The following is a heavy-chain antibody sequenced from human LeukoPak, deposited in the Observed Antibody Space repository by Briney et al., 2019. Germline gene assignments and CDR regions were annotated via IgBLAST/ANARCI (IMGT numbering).Heavy chain of an antibody. J-gene: IGHJ3*02. D-gene: IGHD3-22*01. Sequence: SETLSLTCTVSGGSISSYYWSWIRQPPGKGLEWIGSIYYSGSTYYNPSLKSRVTISVDTSKNQFSLKLSSVTAADTAVYYCATTIGDAFDIWGQGTMVTVSS. CDR3: ATTIGDAFDI. CDR1: GGSISSYY. CDR2: IYYSGST. V-gene: IGHV4-59*05.